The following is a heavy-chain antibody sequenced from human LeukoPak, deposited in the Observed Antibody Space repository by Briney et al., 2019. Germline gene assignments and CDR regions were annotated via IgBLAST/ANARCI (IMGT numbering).Heavy chain of an antibody. J-gene: IGHJ4*02. D-gene: IGHD1-26*01. CDR3: ARDGRGSTSGSYYFDY. CDR2: IGAGDKYT. Sequence: GGSLRLSCAASGFTLRNYAMSWVRQAPGKGLEWVSSIGAGDKYTYYGDSVKGRFTISRDNSENTLYLQMNSLRAEDTAVYYCARDGRGSTSGSYYFDYWGQGTLVTVSS. V-gene: IGHV3-23*01. CDR1: GFTLRNYA.